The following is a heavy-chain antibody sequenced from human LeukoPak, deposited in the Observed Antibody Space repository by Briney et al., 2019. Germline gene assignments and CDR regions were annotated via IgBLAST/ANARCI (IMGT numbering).Heavy chain of an antibody. J-gene: IGHJ3*02. CDR3: ARAPGFTMVRGVIIQGATDAFDI. V-gene: IGHV4-59*01. CDR1: GGSISSYY. CDR2: IYYIRST. Sequence: SETLSLTFTVSGGSISSYYWSWIRQPPGKGLDWIGYIYYIRSTNYNPSPKSRVTISVDTSKNQFSLKLSSVTAADTAVYYCARAPGFTMVRGVIIQGATDAFDIWGQGTMVTVSS. D-gene: IGHD3-10*01.